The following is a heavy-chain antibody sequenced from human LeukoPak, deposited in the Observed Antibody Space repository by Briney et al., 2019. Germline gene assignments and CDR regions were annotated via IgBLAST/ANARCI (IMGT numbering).Heavy chain of an antibody. J-gene: IGHJ4*02. Sequence: GGSLRLSCAASGFIFGDDYMSWIRQAPGKRMEWISYISSGGSTIYYADSVKGRFTISRDNAKNTLYLQMNSLRAEDTAVYYCARGGPHGDFNYWGQGTLVTVSS. CDR2: ISSGGSTI. V-gene: IGHV3-11*04. D-gene: IGHD4-17*01. CDR1: GFIFGDDY. CDR3: ARGGPHGDFNY.